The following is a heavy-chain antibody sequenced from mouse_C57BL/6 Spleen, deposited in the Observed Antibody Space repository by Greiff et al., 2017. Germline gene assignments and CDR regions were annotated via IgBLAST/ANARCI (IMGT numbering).Heavy chain of an antibody. CDR3: ARGVTTVVEGYAMDY. D-gene: IGHD1-1*01. Sequence: QQSCKASGYTFTSYWMHWVKQRPGRGLEWIGRIDPNSGGTKYNEKFKSKATLTVDKPSSTAYMQLSSLTSEDSAVYYCARGVTTVVEGYAMDYWGQGTSVTVSS. CDR2: IDPNSGGT. J-gene: IGHJ4*01. V-gene: IGHV1-72*01. CDR1: GYTFTSYW.